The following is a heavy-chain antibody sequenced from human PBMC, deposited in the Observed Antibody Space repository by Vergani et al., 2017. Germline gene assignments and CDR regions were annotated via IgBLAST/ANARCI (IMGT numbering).Heavy chain of an antibody. V-gene: IGHV1-69*01. J-gene: IGHJ4*02. D-gene: IGHD1-7*01. CDR1: GYTFTGYY. CDR3: ARGRWELELFDY. CDR2: IIPIFGTA. Sequence: QVQLVQSGAEVKKPGASVNVSCKASGYTFTGYYMHWVRQAPGQGLEWMGGIIPIFGTANYAQKFQGRVTITADESTSTAYMELSSVRSEDTAVYYCARGRWELELFDYWGQGTLVTVSS.